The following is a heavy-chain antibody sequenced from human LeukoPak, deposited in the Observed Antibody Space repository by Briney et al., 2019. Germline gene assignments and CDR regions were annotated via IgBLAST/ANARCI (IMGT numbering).Heavy chain of an antibody. CDR3: ARGVPYYYDSSGPGDY. D-gene: IGHD3-22*01. J-gene: IGHJ4*02. CDR2: IIPIFGTA. V-gene: IGHV1-69*13. CDR1: GGTFSSYA. Sequence: GASVKVSCKASGGTFSSYAISWVRQAPGQGLEWMGGIIPIFGTANYAQKFQGRVTITADESTSTAYMELSSLRSEDTAVYYCARGVPYYYDSSGPGDYWGQGTLVTVSS.